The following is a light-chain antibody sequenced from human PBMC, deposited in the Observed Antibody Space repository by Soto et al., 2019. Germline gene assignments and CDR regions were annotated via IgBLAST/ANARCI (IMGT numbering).Light chain of an antibody. Sequence: QSVLTQPPSASGSLGQSVTISCTGTSSGVGAYNYVSWYQQHPGKAPKLMIYEVSKRPSGVPDRFSGSKSGNTASLTVSGLHAEDEADYYCSSYAGSNKSVFGTGTKVTVL. V-gene: IGLV2-8*01. CDR3: SSYAGSNKSV. CDR1: SSGVGAYNY. J-gene: IGLJ1*01. CDR2: EVS.